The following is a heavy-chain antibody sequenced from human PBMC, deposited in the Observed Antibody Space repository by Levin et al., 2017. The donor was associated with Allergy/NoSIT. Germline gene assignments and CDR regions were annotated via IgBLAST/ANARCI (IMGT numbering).Heavy chain of an antibody. J-gene: IGHJ3*02. CDR1: GYSFSTYG. CDR2: ISPYNGDT. V-gene: IGHV1-18*01. CDR3: ARDLAHCGGDCFYDTFDI. Sequence: RGESLKISCKASGYSFSTYGISWVRQAPGQGLEWMGWISPYNGDTNYAQNLQGRVTMTTDTSTGTVYMELRSLRSDETAVYYCARDLAHCGGDCFYDTFDIWGQGTMVTVSS. D-gene: IGHD2-21*02.